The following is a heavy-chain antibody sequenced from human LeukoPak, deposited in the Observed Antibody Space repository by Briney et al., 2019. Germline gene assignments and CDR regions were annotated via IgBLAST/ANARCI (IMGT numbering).Heavy chain of an antibody. J-gene: IGHJ5*02. CDR3: ARHEAWFDP. V-gene: IGHV4-59*08. CDR2: YSGST. Sequence: SETLSLTCTVSGTSITSYHWSWIRQPPGKGLEWIGSYSGSTNYNPSLKSRVTISVDTSKNQSSLKLSSVTAADTAVYYCARHEAWFDPWGQGTLVTVSS. CDR1: GTSITSYH.